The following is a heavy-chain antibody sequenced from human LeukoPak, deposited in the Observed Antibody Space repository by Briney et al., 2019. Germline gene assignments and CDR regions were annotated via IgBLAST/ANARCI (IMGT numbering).Heavy chain of an antibody. J-gene: IGHJ4*02. V-gene: IGHV6-1*01. Sequence: SQTLSLTCAISGDSVSSNSAAWNWLRQSPSRGLEWLGRTYYRSKWYNDYAVSVKSRITINPDTSKNQFSLQLNSVTPEDTAVYYCARERGTLYDSSGYYGVDYWGQGTLVTVSS. CDR2: TYYRSKWYN. CDR1: GDSVSSNSAA. D-gene: IGHD3-22*01. CDR3: ARERGTLYDSSGYYGVDY.